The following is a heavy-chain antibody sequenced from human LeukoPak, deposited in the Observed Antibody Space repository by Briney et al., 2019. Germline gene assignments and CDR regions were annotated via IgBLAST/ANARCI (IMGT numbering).Heavy chain of an antibody. CDR3: ARALMTLVRGVPRTTWFDP. CDR2: ISSSSSTI. J-gene: IGHJ5*02. D-gene: IGHD3-10*01. CDR1: GFIFSAYS. Sequence: GGSLRLSCAASGFIFSAYSMNWVRQAPGKGLEWVSYISSSSSTIYYADSVKGRFTISRDNAKNSLYLQMNSLRAEDTAVFYCARALMTLVRGVPRTTWFDPWGQGTLVTVSS. V-gene: IGHV3-48*01.